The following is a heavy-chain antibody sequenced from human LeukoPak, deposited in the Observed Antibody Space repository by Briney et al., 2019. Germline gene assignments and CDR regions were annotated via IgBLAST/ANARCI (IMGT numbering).Heavy chain of an antibody. CDR3: ARHGSGSYPLTQFQH. CDR2: IYYSGST. Sequence: SETLSLTCTVSGGSISSYYWSWIRQPPGKGLEWIGYIYYSGSTNYNPSLKSRVTISVDTSKNQFSLKLSSVTAADTAVYYCARHGSGSYPLTQFQHWGQGTLVTVSS. CDR1: GGSISSYY. D-gene: IGHD3-10*01. V-gene: IGHV4-59*08. J-gene: IGHJ1*01.